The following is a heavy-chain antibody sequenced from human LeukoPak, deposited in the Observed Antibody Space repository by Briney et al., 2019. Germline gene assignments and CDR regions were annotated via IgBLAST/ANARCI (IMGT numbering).Heavy chain of an antibody. CDR1: GFTFSSYW. CDR3: ARDPYSSTWSYGMDV. CDR2: IKQDGSEE. Sequence: RSLRLSCAASGFTFSSYWMSWVRQAPGKRLEWVANIKQDGSEEVYVDSVKGRFTISRDNAKNSLFLQMNTLRAEDTAVYYCARDPYSSTWSYGMDVWGQGTTVTVSS. D-gene: IGHD6-6*01. J-gene: IGHJ6*02. V-gene: IGHV3-7*05.